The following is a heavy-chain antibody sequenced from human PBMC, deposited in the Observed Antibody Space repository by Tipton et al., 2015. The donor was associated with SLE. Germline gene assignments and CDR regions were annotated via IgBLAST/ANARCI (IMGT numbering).Heavy chain of an antibody. V-gene: IGHV4-59*01. CDR1: GGSINNYY. Sequence: TLSLTCNVSGGSINNYYWTWFRQSPGRGLEWIGYVYHTGSTNYNPSLKSRVTISVDTSKNQFSLRLKSVTTADTAVYYCARDDYLVSGTSDGVKEAFDIWGQGTMVTVSS. J-gene: IGHJ3*02. CDR3: ARDDYLVSGTSDGVKEAFDI. CDR2: VYHTGST. D-gene: IGHD3-10*01.